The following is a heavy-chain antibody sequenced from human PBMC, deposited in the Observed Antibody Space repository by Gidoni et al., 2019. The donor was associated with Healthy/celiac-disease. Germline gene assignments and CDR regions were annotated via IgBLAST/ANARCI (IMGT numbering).Heavy chain of an antibody. D-gene: IGHD1-20*01. CDR3: ARGRSRRITGTTAY. CDR2: ISYDGSNK. V-gene: IGHV3-30-3*01. CDR1: GFTFSSYA. J-gene: IGHJ4*02. Sequence: QVQLVESGGGVVQPGRSLRLSCAASGFTFSSYARHWVRQAPGKGLGWVAVISYDGSNKYYADSVKGRFTISRDNSKNTLYLQMNSLRAEDTAVYYCARGRSRRITGTTAYWGQGTLVTVSS.